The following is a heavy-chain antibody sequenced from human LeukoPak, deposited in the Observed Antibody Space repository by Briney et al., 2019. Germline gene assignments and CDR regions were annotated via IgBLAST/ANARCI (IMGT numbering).Heavy chain of an antibody. CDR3: ARNKREYSSSSGSFDY. J-gene: IGHJ4*02. CDR2: IYYSGST. CDR1: GGSISSGGYY. V-gene: IGHV4-31*03. Sequence: SETLSLTCTVSGGSISSGGYYWSWIRQHPGKGLEWIGYIYYSGSTYYNPSLKSRVTISVDTSKNQFSLKLSSVTAADTAVYYCARNKREYSSSSGSFDYWGQGTLVTASS. D-gene: IGHD6-6*01.